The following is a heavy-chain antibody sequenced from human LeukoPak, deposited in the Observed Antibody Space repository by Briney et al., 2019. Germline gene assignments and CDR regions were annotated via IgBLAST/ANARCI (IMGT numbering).Heavy chain of an antibody. CDR2: IYYSGST. V-gene: IGHV4-39*07. CDR1: GGSISSSSYY. Sequence: SETLSLTCTVSGGSISSSSYYWGWIRQPPGKGLEWIGSIYYSGSTNYNPSLKSRVTISVDTSKNQFSLKLSSVTAADMAVYYCARAPIGYFDYWGQGTLVTVSS. CDR3: ARAPIGYFDY. J-gene: IGHJ4*02.